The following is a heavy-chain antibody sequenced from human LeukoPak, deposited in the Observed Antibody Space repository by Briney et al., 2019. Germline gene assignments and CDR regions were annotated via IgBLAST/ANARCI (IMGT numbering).Heavy chain of an antibody. J-gene: IGHJ3*02. V-gene: IGHV3-23*01. CDR2: ISGSGGGT. D-gene: IGHD3-22*01. CDR1: GFTFSSYA. CDR3: AKDLYYYDSSGYFPTHDAFDI. Sequence: PGGSLRLSCAASGFTFSSYAMSWVRQAPGKGLEWVSAISGSGGGTYYADSVKGRFTISRDNSKNTLYLQMNSLRAEDTAVCYCAKDLYYYDSSGYFPTHDAFDIWGQGTMVTVSS.